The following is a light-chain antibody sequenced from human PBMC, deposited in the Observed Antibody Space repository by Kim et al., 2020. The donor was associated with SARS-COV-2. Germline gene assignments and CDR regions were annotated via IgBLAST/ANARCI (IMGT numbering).Light chain of an antibody. J-gene: IGKJ5*01. CDR1: QDIRND. CDR3: LQHSTYPIT. Sequence: AFVGDRVPITCRASQDIRNDLGWYQQHPGRAPKRLIYGASSLQSGVPSRFSGSGSGTQFTLTISSGQPEDFATYFCLQHSTYPITFGQGTRLEIK. V-gene: IGKV1-17*01. CDR2: GAS.